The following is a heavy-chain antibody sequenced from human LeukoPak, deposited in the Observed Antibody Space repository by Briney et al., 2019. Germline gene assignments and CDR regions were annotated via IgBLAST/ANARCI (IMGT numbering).Heavy chain of an antibody. CDR1: GYSFTSYW. J-gene: IGHJ4*02. Sequence: GESLKISCKGSGYSFTSYWIGWVRQMTGKGLEWMGIIYPGDSDPRYSPSFQGQVTISADKSISTAYLQWSSLKASDTAMYYCERHDCSSTSCYSDYWGQGTLVTVPS. CDR2: IYPGDSDP. V-gene: IGHV5-51*01. D-gene: IGHD2-2*01. CDR3: ERHDCSSTSCYSDY.